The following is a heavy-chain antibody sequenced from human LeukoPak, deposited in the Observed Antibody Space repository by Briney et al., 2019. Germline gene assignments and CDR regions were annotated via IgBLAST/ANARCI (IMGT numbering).Heavy chain of an antibody. CDR3: ARGRRVSYYDLWSGYYGAFDI. CDR1: GGSFSGYY. V-gene: IGHV4-34*01. CDR2: INHSGST. J-gene: IGHJ3*02. Sequence: SETLSLTCAVYGGSFSGYYWSWIRQPPGKGLEWIGEINHSGSTNYNPSLKSRVTISVDTSKNQFSLKLSSVTAADTAVYYCARGRRVSYYDLWSGYYGAFDIWGQGTMVTVSS. D-gene: IGHD3-3*01.